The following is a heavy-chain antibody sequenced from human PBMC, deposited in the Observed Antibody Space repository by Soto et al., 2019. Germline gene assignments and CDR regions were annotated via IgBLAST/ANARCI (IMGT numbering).Heavy chain of an antibody. D-gene: IGHD2-2*01. CDR2: ISYDGSNK. J-gene: IGHJ4*02. V-gene: IGHV3-30*18. CDR1: GFTFSSYG. Sequence: GGSLRLSCAASGFTFSSYGMHWVRQAPGKGLEWVAVISYDGSNKYYADSVKGRFTISRDNSKNTLYLQMNSLRAEDTAVYYCANLPTLHCSSTSCIFDYWGQGTLVTVSS. CDR3: ANLPTLHCSSTSCIFDY.